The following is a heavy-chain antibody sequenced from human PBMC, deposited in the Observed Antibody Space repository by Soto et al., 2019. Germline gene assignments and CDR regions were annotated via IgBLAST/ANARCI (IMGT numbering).Heavy chain of an antibody. D-gene: IGHD2-2*02. Sequence: SVKVSCKASGGTFSSYAISWVRQAPGQGLEWMGGIIPIFGTANYAQKFQGKVTITADKSTSTAYMELSSLRSEDTAVYYCARSSVFCSSTGCYSVRGWHGMDVWGQGTTVTVSS. CDR1: GGTFSSYA. CDR2: IIPIFGTA. CDR3: ARSSVFCSSTGCYSVRGWHGMDV. V-gene: IGHV1-69*06. J-gene: IGHJ6*02.